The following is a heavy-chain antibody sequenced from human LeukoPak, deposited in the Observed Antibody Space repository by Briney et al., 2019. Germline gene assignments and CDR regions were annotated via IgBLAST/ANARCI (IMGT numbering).Heavy chain of an antibody. CDR1: GGSISGYY. J-gene: IGHJ3*02. D-gene: IGHD2-2*01. V-gene: IGHV4-4*07. CDR3: ARDHWGLSSTSGAFDI. Sequence: SETLSLTCTVSGGSISGYYWSWVRQPAGEGLEWIGRIHSSGSTNYSPSLKGRVTMSVDTSKNQFSLRLSSVTAADTAVYYCARDHWGLSSTSGAFDIWGQGTIVTVSS. CDR2: IHSSGST.